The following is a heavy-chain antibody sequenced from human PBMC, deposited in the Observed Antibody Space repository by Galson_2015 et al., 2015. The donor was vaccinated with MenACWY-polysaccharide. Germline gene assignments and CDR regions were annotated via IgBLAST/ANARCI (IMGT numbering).Heavy chain of an antibody. CDR1: GFTFSSYW. Sequence: SLRLSCAASGFTFSSYWMNWVRQVPGKGLVWVSRISSDGSSTSYADSVKGRFTIYRDNAKNTVHLQMNSLRFEDTDVYYCARVQGGSSNDSHLPYYFAYWGRGSLVTVSS. CDR2: ISSDGSST. V-gene: IGHV3-74*01. CDR3: ARVQGGSSNDSHLPYYFAY. D-gene: IGHD6-13*01. J-gene: IGHJ4*01.